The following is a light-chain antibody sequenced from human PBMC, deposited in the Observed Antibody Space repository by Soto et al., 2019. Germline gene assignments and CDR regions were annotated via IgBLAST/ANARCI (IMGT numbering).Light chain of an antibody. Sequence: QSALTQPASVSGSPGQSITISCTGTSSDVGGYNYVSWYQHHPGKAPKLIIYDVSNRPSGVSIRFSASKSDNTASLTISGLQPEDEADYSCRSYTTSSTRLFVFGTGTKLTVL. J-gene: IGLJ1*01. CDR2: DVS. CDR3: RSYTTSSTRLFV. CDR1: SSDVGGYNY. V-gene: IGLV2-14*03.